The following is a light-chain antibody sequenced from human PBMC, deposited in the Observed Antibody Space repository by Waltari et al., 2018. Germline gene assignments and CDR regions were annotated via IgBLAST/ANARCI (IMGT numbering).Light chain of an antibody. CDR3: QQRSNWPFT. CDR2: DAS. Sequence: EIVLTQSPATLSLSPGERATLSCRASQSVSSDLAWFLQKPGQAPRLLIYDASDRATGIPARFSGSGSGTDFTLTISSLEPEDFAVYYCQQRSNWPFTFGGGTKLEIK. J-gene: IGKJ4*01. CDR1: QSVSSD. V-gene: IGKV3-11*01.